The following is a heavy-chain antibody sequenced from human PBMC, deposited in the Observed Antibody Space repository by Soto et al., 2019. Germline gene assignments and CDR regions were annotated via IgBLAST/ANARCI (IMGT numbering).Heavy chain of an antibody. CDR3: ARDRLRYYGDYSYYYGMDV. D-gene: IGHD4-17*01. V-gene: IGHV3-33*01. J-gene: IGHJ6*02. CDR2: IWYDGSNK. CDR1: GFTFSSYG. Sequence: GGSLRLSCAASGFTFSSYGMHWVRQAPGKGLEWVAVIWYDGSNKYYADSVKGRFTISRDNSKNTLYLQMSSLRAEDTAVYYCARDRLRYYGDYSYYYGMDVWGQGTTVTVSS.